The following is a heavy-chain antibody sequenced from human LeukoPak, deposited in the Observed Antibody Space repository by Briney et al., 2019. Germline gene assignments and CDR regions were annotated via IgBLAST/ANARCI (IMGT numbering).Heavy chain of an antibody. CDR2: IGYSAGDT. J-gene: IGHJ4*02. V-gene: IGHV3-23*01. CDR1: GFIVSNYA. Sequence: PGGSLRLSCAASGFIVSNYAMTWVRQAPGKGLEWVSAIGYSAGDTYYADSVKGRFTISRDNRKNTLYLQINSLRVEDTAVYFCAKRGVVIRVILVGFHKEAYYFDSWGQGALVTVSS. CDR3: AKRGVVIRVILVGFHKEAYYFDS. D-gene: IGHD3-22*01.